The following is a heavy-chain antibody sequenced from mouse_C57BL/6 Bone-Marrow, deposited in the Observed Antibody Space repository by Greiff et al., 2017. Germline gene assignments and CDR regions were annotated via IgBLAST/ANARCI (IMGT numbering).Heavy chain of an antibody. Sequence: VQLQQSGPELVKPGASVKISCKASGYSFTGYYMNWVKQSPEKSLEWIGEINPSTGGTTYNQKFKAKATLTVDKSSSTAYMQLKSLTSEDSAVYYCARRLGEGYWGQGTTLTVSS. CDR1: GYSFTGYY. J-gene: IGHJ2*01. CDR2: INPSTGGT. D-gene: IGHD4-1*01. CDR3: ARRLGEGY. V-gene: IGHV1-42*01.